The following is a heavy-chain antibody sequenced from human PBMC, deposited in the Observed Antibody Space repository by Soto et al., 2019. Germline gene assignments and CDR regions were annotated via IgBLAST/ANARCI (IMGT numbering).Heavy chain of an antibody. CDR1: GFTFSSYG. D-gene: IGHD2-15*01. V-gene: IGHV3-30*18. CDR2: ISYDGSNK. CDR3: AKEGIGGGTSGCST. J-gene: IGHJ5*02. Sequence: GGSLRLSCAASGFTFSSYGMHWVRQAPGKGLEWVAVISYDGSNKYYADSVKGRFTISRDNSKDTLYLQMSSLRAEDTAVYYCAKEGIGGGTSGCSTWGQGTLVTVSS.